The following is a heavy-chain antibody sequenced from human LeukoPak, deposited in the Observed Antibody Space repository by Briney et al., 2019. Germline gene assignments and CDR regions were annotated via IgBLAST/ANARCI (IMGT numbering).Heavy chain of an antibody. D-gene: IGHD3-22*01. Sequence: SVKVSCKASGGTFSSYAISWVRQAPGQGLEWMGRIIPIFGTANYAQKFQGRVAITTDESTSTAYMELSSLRSEDTAVYYCARDHRYYYDSSGYCDYNWFDPWGQGTLVTVSS. V-gene: IGHV1-69*05. CDR2: IIPIFGTA. J-gene: IGHJ5*02. CDR3: ARDHRYYYDSSGYCDYNWFDP. CDR1: GGTFSSYA.